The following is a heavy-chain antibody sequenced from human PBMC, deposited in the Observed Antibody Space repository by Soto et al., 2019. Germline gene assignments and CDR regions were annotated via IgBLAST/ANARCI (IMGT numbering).Heavy chain of an antibody. D-gene: IGHD6-13*01. Sequence: PGRPLRPSCKAFGLTFSTYWMNWVRKVPGKGLEWVANTKQDGSEQRKADSVKGRSPISRENAKNPLYLQRTTRRAEATALYYFAKDQSKSCTGGMDFWGRGTLVTVSS. CDR1: GLTFSTYW. J-gene: IGHJ4*01. CDR2: TKQDGSEQ. CDR3: AKDQSKSCTGGMDF. V-gene: IGHV3-7*03.